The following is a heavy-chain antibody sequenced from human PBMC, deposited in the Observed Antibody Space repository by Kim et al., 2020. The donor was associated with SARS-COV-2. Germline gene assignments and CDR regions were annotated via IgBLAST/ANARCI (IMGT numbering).Heavy chain of an antibody. CDR1: GGSISSGGYY. CDR3: AREGRMVRGVITPGYFDY. Sequence: SETLSLTCTVSGGSISSGGYYWSWIRQHPGKGLEWIGYIYYSGSTYYNPSLKSRVTISGDTSKNQFSLKLSSVTAADTAVYYCAREGRMVRGVITPGYFDYWGQGTLVTVSS. J-gene: IGHJ4*02. CDR2: IYYSGST. V-gene: IGHV4-31*03. D-gene: IGHD3-10*01.